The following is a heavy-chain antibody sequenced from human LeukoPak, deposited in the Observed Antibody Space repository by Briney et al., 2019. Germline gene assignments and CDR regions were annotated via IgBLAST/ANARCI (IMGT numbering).Heavy chain of an antibody. CDR3: ARRDYSNYGTHRY. V-gene: IGHV5-51*01. J-gene: IGHJ4*02. CDR2: IYPGDSDT. D-gene: IGHD4-11*01. Sequence: GESLKISCKGSGYSFSSYWIGWVRQMPGKGLEWMGIIYPGDSDTRYSPSFQGQVTISADKFISTAYLQWSSLKASDTAMYYCARRDYSNYGTHRYWGQGTLVTVSS. CDR1: GYSFSSYW.